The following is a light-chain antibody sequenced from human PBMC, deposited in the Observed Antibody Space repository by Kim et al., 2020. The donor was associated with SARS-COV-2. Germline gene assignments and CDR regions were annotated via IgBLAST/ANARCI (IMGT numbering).Light chain of an antibody. CDR2: STT. CDR3: LLYFGGAHWM. J-gene: IGLJ3*02. V-gene: IGLV7-43*01. Sequence: QAVVTQEPSLTVSPGGTGTLTCASSAGAVTSGDYANWFQQKPGQPPTALIYSTTNKHSWTPARFSGSLLGGKAALTLSGVQPEDEADYYCLLYFGGAHWMFGGGTQLTVL. CDR1: AGAVTSGDY.